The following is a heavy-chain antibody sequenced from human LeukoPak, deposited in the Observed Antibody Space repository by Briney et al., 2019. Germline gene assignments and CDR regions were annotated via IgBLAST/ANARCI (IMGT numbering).Heavy chain of an antibody. D-gene: IGHD1-1*01. V-gene: IGHV4-39*01. J-gene: IGHJ5*01. CDR1: GGSISSSSYY. CDR2: IYYSGST. Sequence: LETLCLTCAVPGGSISSSSYYWGWISQPPGKGLEWIGSIYYSGSTYYNPSLKSRVTLSVDTSKNQSSLKLDSVTAAGTAVYYCARHLLSLDPGWFDPWGQGTLVTASS. CDR3: ARHLLSLDPGWFDP.